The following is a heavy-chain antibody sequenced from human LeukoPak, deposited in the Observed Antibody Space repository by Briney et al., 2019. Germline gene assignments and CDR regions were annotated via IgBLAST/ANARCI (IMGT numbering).Heavy chain of an antibody. CDR3: ARGRITMVRGGHTPSHLKRAPFDY. CDR2: INHSGST. V-gene: IGHV4-34*01. J-gene: IGHJ4*02. Sequence: SETLSLTCAVYGGSFSGYYWSWIRQPPGKGLEWIGEINHSGSTNYNPSLKSRVTISVDTSKNQFTLKLSSVTAADTAAYYCARGRITMVRGGHTPSHLKRAPFDYWGQGTLVNVSS. D-gene: IGHD3-10*01. CDR1: GGSFSGYY.